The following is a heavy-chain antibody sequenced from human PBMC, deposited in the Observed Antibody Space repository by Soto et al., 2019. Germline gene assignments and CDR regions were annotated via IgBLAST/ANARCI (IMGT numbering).Heavy chain of an antibody. D-gene: IGHD4-17*01. J-gene: IGHJ4*02. CDR2: IHYSGST. CDR3: AXHETLXGDYDY. V-gene: IGHV4-59*08. Sequence: QVQLQESGPGLVKPSETLSLTCTVSGDSISSYYWSWIRQPPGKGLEWIGYIHYSGSTNYNPSLKSRVTISVDTSKNQFSLRLSSVTAADTAVYYCAXHETLXGDYDYWGQGTLVTVSS. CDR1: GDSISSYY.